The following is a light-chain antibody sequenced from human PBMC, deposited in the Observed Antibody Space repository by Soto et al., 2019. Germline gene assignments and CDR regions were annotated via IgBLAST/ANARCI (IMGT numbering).Light chain of an antibody. J-gene: IGKJ1*01. Sequence: RDTLPFRASQTISSYLNWYQQKPGQAPRLLIYGASSRATGIPDRFSGSGSGTDFTLTISRLEPEDFAVYYCQQYGSSPRTFGQGTKVDIK. V-gene: IGKV3-20*01. CDR3: QQYGSSPRT. CDR1: QTISSY. CDR2: GAS.